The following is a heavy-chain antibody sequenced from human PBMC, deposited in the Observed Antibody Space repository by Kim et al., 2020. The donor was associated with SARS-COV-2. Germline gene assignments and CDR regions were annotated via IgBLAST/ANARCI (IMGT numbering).Heavy chain of an antibody. D-gene: IGHD6-6*01. J-gene: IGHJ6*02. CDR2: ISSSSSYI. Sequence: GGSLRLSCAASGFTFSSYSMNWVRQAPGKGLEWVSSISSSSSYIYYADSVKGQFTISRDNAKNSLYLQMNSLRAEDTAVYYCARASSKSSSYYYYYYGMDVWGQGTTVTVSS. CDR1: GFTFSSYS. CDR3: ARASSKSSSYYYYYYGMDV. V-gene: IGHV3-21*01.